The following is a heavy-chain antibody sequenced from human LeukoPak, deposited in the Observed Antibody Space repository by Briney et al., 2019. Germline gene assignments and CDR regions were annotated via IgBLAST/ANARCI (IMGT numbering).Heavy chain of an antibody. D-gene: IGHD2-2*01. CDR1: GGSLSSSSYY. Sequence: SETLSLTCTVSGGSLSSSSYYWGWIRQPPGKGLEWIGSIYYSGSTFYNPSLRSRVTISVDTSNSQFSLKVMSVTAADTAVYYCAREVSASYDNWGQGTLVTVSS. V-gene: IGHV4-39*02. CDR2: IYYSGST. J-gene: IGHJ4*02. CDR3: AREVSASYDN.